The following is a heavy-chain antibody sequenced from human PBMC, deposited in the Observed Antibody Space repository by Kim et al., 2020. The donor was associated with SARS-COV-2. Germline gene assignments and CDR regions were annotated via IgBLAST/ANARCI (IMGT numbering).Heavy chain of an antibody. D-gene: IGHD3-3*01. Sequence: GGSLRLSCAASGFTFRSYAMSWVRQAPGKGREWGSGISGSGGSTYYADSVKGRFTISRDNSKNTLYLQMNSLRAEDTAVYYCATLTIFEVAGGYWGQGTLVTVSS. CDR1: GFTFRSYA. CDR2: ISGSGGST. J-gene: IGHJ4*02. CDR3: ATLTIFEVAGGY. V-gene: IGHV3-23*01.